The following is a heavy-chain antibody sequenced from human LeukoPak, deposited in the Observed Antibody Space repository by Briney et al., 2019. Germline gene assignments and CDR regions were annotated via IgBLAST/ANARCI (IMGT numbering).Heavy chain of an antibody. V-gene: IGHV4-38-2*02. Sequence: PSETLSLTCTVSGYSISSGYYWGWIRQPPGKGLEWIGSIYCSGNTYYNASLKSQVSISIDTSKNQFSLRLTSVTAADTAVYYCARQTGSGLFILPGGQGTLVTVSS. D-gene: IGHD3/OR15-3a*01. CDR2: IYCSGNT. CDR1: GYSISSGYY. J-gene: IGHJ4*02. CDR3: ARQTGSGLFILP.